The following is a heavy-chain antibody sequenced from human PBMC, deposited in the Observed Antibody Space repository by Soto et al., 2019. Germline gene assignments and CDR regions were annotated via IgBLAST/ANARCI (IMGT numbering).Heavy chain of an antibody. CDR1: GFTFSSYA. CDR2: ISYDGSNK. J-gene: IGHJ3*02. CDR3: ARDPITAVAGNDAFDI. V-gene: IGHV3-30-3*01. Sequence: GGSLRLSCAASGFTFSSYAMHWVRQAPGKGLEWVAVISYDGSNKYHADSVKGRFTISRDNSKNTLYLQMNSLRAEDTAVYYCARDPITAVAGNDAFDIWGQGTMVTVSS. D-gene: IGHD6-19*01.